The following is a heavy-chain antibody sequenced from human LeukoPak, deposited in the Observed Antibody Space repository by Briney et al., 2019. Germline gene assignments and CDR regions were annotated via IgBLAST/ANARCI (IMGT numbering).Heavy chain of an antibody. V-gene: IGHV3-21*01. CDR2: ISSSSIYI. J-gene: IGHJ4*02. CDR1: GFTFSSYS. CDR3: ARDSNYDILTGYYSYYFDY. D-gene: IGHD3-9*01. Sequence: PGGSLRLSCAASGFTFSSYSMNWVRQAPGKGLEWVSSISSSSIYIYYADSVKGRFTISRDNAKNSLYLQMNRVRAEDTAVYYCARDSNYDILTGYYSYYFDYWGQGTLVTVSS.